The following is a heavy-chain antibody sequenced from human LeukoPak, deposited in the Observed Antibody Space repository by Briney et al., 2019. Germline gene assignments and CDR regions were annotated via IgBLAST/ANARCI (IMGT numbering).Heavy chain of an antibody. CDR2: MNPNSGNT. CDR1: GYTFTSYD. Sequence: ASVKVSCKASGYTFTSYDINWVRQATGQGLEWMGWMNPNSGNTGYAQKFQGRVTMTRSTSISTAYMELSSLRSEGTAVYYCAIPWYTSSWYLSWFDPWGQGTLVTVSS. V-gene: IGHV1-8*01. D-gene: IGHD6-13*01. CDR3: AIPWYTSSWYLSWFDP. J-gene: IGHJ5*02.